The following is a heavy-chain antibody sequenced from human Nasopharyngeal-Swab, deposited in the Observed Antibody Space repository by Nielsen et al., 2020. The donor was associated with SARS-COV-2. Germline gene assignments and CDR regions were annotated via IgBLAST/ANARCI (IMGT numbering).Heavy chain of an antibody. V-gene: IGHV3-23*01. J-gene: IGHJ6*02. Sequence: GGSLRLSCAASAFTFRSYSISWVRQAPGKGLEWVSVISGSDHTTYYADSVKGRFTISRDNSKNTVNLQMNSLRVEDTAIYYCAKDRDSGDDSDDYYHYYGMDVWGQGTTVTVFS. CDR2: ISGSDHTT. CDR1: AFTFRSYS. D-gene: IGHD5-12*01. CDR3: AKDRDSGDDSDDYYHYYGMDV.